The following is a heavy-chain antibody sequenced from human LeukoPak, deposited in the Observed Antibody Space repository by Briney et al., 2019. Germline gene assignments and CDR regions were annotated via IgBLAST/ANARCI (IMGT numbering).Heavy chain of an antibody. V-gene: IGHV3-7*01. CDR3: ARGVSDGYSDDAFDI. CDR1: GFTFSSYW. CDR2: IKQDGSEK. D-gene: IGHD5-24*01. J-gene: IGHJ3*02. Sequence: GGSLRLSCAASGFTFSSYWMSWVRQAPGKGLEWVANIKQDGSEKYYVDSVKGRFTISRDNAKNSLYLQMNSLRAEDTAVYYCARGVSDGYSDDAFDIWGQGTMVTVSS.